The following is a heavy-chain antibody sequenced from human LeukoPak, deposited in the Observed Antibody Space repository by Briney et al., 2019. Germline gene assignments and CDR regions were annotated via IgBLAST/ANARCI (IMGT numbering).Heavy chain of an antibody. CDR2: INPSGGST. CDR3: VRGGIAAAGIPLNWFDP. D-gene: IGHD6-13*01. J-gene: IGHJ5*02. V-gene: IGHV1-46*01. Sequence: GASVKVSCKASGCTFTSYYMHWVRQAPGQGLEWMGIINPSGGSTSYAQKFQGRVTMTRDTSTSTVYMELSSLRSEDTAVYYCVRGGIAAAGIPLNWFDPWGQGTLVTVSS. CDR1: GCTFTSYY.